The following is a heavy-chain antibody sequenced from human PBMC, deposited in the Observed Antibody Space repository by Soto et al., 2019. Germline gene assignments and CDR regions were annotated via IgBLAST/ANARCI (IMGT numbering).Heavy chain of an antibody. V-gene: IGHV3-48*01. CDR2: ISSSSSTI. D-gene: IGHD3-22*01. Sequence: EVQLVESGGGLVQPGGSLRLSCAASGFTFSSYSMNWVRQAPGKGLEWVSYISSSSSTIYYADSVKGRFTISRDNAKNSLYLQMNSLRAEDTAVYYCARDSDDSRGYYLLGVYYFDYWGQGTLVTVSS. CDR1: GFTFSSYS. J-gene: IGHJ4*02. CDR3: ARDSDDSRGYYLLGVYYFDY.